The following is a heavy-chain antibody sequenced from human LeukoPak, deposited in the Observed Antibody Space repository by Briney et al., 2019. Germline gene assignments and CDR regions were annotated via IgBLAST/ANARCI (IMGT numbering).Heavy chain of an antibody. V-gene: IGHV3-30-3*01. CDR1: GFTFSSYA. J-gene: IGHJ4*02. CDR3: AREYSSSSDY. Sequence: QSGGSLRLSCAASGFTFSSYAMHWVRQAPGKGLEWVAVISYDGSNKYYADSVKGRFTISRDNSKNTLYLQMNSLRAEDTAVYYCAREYSSSSDYWGQGTLVTVSS. D-gene: IGHD6-6*01. CDR2: ISYDGSNK.